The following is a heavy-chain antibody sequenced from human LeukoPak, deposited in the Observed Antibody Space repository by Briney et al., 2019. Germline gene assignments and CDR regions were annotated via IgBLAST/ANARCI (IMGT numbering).Heavy chain of an antibody. CDR1: GYTLTELS. J-gene: IGHJ3*02. Sequence: ASVKVSCKVSGYTLTELSMHWVRQAPGKGLEWMGGFDPEDGETIYAQKFQGRVTMTEDTSTDTAYMELSSPRSEDTAVYYCASGIAVAFSAFDIWGQGTMVTVSS. D-gene: IGHD6-19*01. CDR2: FDPEDGET. V-gene: IGHV1-24*01. CDR3: ASGIAVAFSAFDI.